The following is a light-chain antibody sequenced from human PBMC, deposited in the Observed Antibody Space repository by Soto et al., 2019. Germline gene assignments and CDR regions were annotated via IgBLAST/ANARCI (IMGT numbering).Light chain of an antibody. V-gene: IGLV3-21*04. J-gene: IGLJ2*01. Sequence: SYELTHPPSLSVAPGKTARMSCGGNNIGSKSGHLYQRNPGQAPVLVIYSDPDLPSVITERFSGSNSGNTATLTISRVEAGDEADYYCPVWASSSAHVVFGGGTKLTVL. CDR1: NIGSKS. CDR2: SDP. CDR3: PVWASSSAHVV.